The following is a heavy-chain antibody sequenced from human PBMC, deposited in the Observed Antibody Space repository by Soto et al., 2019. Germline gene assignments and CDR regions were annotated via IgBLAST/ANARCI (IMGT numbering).Heavy chain of an antibody. CDR3: VKGNQLLRYYFEF. CDR1: GFTFSNYA. CDR2: ITSDGDNT. J-gene: IGHJ4*02. Sequence: GGSLRLSCSVSGFTFSNYAMHWVRQAPGEGLEYVSGITSDGDNTYHADTVKGRFTISRDNSKNTLYLQMSSLRVEDTAIYYCVKGNQLLRYYFEFWGQGTLVT. D-gene: IGHD3-9*01. V-gene: IGHV3-64D*06.